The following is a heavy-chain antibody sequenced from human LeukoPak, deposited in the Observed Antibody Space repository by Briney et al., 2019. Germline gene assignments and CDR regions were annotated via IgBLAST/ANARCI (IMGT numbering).Heavy chain of an antibody. CDR1: GGSISSGGYY. J-gene: IGHJ3*02. CDR3: ARVWRGENDAFDI. Sequence: SETLSLTCTVSGGSISSGGYYWSWIRQPPGKGLEWIGYIYHSGSTYYNPSLKSRVTISVDRSKNQFSLKLSSVTAADTAVYYCARVWRGENDAFDIWGQGTMVTVSS. CDR2: IYHSGST. D-gene: IGHD3-16*01. V-gene: IGHV4-30-2*01.